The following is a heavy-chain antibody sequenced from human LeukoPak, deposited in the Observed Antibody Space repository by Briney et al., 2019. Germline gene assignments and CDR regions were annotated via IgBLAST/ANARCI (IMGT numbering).Heavy chain of an antibody. CDR3: AKDLIGLWYKGSSGSFDP. CDR2: ISYDGSNK. Sequence: GESLKISCKGSGFTFSSYGMHWVRQAPGKGLEWVAVISYDGSNKYYADSVKGRFTISRDNSKNTLYLQMNSLRAEDTAVYYCAKDLIGLWYKGSSGSFDPWGQGTLVTVSS. V-gene: IGHV3-30*18. D-gene: IGHD2-21*01. J-gene: IGHJ5*02. CDR1: GFTFSSYG.